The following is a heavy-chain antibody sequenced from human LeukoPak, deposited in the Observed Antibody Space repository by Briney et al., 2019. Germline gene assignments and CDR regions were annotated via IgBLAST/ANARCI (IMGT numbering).Heavy chain of an antibody. Sequence: SETLSLTCAVYGGSSSCYYWSWIRQPPGKGLEWVGEINHSGSTNYNPSLKSRVTISVDTSKNQFSLKLSSVTAADTAVYYCARGIVVVPAAEEPYYYYMDVWGKGTTVTVSS. CDR3: ARGIVVVPAAEEPYYYYMDV. D-gene: IGHD2-2*01. V-gene: IGHV4-34*01. CDR1: GGSSSCYY. J-gene: IGHJ6*03. CDR2: INHSGST.